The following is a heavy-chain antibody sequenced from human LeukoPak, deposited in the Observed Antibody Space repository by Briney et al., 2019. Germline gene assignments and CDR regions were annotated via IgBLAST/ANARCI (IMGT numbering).Heavy chain of an antibody. Sequence: GGSLRLSCAASGFTFSSYAMHWVRQAPGKGLEWVTVISYDGSNKYYADSVNRRFTISRDNSKNTLYLQMNSLRAEDTAVYYCASSWHDDAFDIWGQGTMVTVSS. V-gene: IGHV3-30-3*01. J-gene: IGHJ3*02. CDR3: ASSWHDDAFDI. CDR1: GFTFSSYA. CDR2: ISYDGSNK.